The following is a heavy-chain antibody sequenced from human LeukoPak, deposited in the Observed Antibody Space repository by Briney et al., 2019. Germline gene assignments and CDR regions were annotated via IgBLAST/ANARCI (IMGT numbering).Heavy chain of an antibody. D-gene: IGHD6-19*01. CDR3: ARGRGLPSGRYGRLGFDS. V-gene: IGHV4-59*01. CDR2: MYYTGST. CDR1: DGSLYSYY. J-gene: IGHJ5*01. Sequence: KPSETLSLTCTVSDGSLYSYYWSWIRQPPGKGLEWIAYMYYTGSTNYNPSLKSRVIISLDTSKNQVSLKLSSVTAADTAVYYCARGRGLPSGRYGRLGFDSWGQGTLVTVSS.